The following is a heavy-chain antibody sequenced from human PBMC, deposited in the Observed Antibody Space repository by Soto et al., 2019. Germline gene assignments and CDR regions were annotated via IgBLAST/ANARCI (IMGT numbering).Heavy chain of an antibody. CDR3: ARVPLRYSSSHNFDS. CDR2: IYNTETF. Sequence: SATLSITCSGSGVSVSSGSFYWSWIRQPPGKGLEWIGFIYNTETFNYNPSLKSRVTLSVDASKHQFSLKLSSVTAADTAVYYCARVPLRYSSSHNFDSWGQGALVTVSS. V-gene: IGHV4-61*01. CDR1: GVSVSSGSFY. J-gene: IGHJ4*02. D-gene: IGHD6-19*01.